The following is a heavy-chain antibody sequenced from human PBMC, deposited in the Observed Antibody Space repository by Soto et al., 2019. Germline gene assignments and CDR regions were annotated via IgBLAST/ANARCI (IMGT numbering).Heavy chain of an antibody. V-gene: IGHV1-18*04. CDR3: ARDPSAAGTGWFEG. CDR1: GYTFTSYG. D-gene: IGHD6-13*01. Sequence: ASVKVSCKASGYTFTSYGISWVRQAPGQGLEWMGWISAYNGNTNYAQKLQGRVTMTTDTSTSTAYMELRSLRSDDTAVYYCARDPSAAGTGWFEGWGQATLVSLSS. J-gene: IGHJ5*02. CDR2: ISAYNGNT.